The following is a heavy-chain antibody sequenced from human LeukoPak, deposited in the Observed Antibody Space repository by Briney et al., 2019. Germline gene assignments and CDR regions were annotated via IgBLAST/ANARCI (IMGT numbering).Heavy chain of an antibody. D-gene: IGHD3-16*01. V-gene: IGHV4-59*12. CDR2: IHSIGTT. CDR3: ARETSQKGAHYMDV. J-gene: IGHJ6*03. CDR1: GGSISRNY. Sequence: PSETLSLTCTVSGGSISRNYWSWIRQPPGKGLEWIGYIHSIGTTNYNPSLKSRVTISVDTSKNQFSLKLSSVTAADTAVYYCARETSQKGAHYMDVWGKGTTVTISS.